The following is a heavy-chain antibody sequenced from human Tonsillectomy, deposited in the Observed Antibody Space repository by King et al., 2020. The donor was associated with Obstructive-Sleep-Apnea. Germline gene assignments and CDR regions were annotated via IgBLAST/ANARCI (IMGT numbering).Heavy chain of an antibody. D-gene: IGHD2-15*01. V-gene: IGHV3-13*01. Sequence: VQLVESGGGLVQPGGSLRLSCAASGFTFSSYDMHWVRQATGKGLEWVSVIGTAGDTYYPGSVKGRFTISRENAKNSLYLQMNSLRAGDTAVYYCTRAPPYCSGGSCYESYYYGMDVWGQGTTVTVSS. CDR3: TRAPPYCSGGSCYESYYYGMDV. CDR1: GFTFSSYD. CDR2: IGTAGDT. J-gene: IGHJ6*02.